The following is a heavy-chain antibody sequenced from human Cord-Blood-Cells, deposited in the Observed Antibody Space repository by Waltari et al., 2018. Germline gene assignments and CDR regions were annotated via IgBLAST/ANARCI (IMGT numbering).Heavy chain of an antibody. Sequence: QVQLVESGGGVVQPGRSLRLSWAAFGFTLISYAMHWARPAPGKGLEWVAVISYDGSNKYYADSVKGRFTISRDNSKNTLYLQMNSLRAEDTAVYYCARDPRYSSSYYFDYWGQGTLVTVSS. V-gene: IGHV3-30-3*01. CDR2: ISYDGSNK. D-gene: IGHD6-6*01. CDR1: GFTLISYA. J-gene: IGHJ4*02. CDR3: ARDPRYSSSYYFDY.